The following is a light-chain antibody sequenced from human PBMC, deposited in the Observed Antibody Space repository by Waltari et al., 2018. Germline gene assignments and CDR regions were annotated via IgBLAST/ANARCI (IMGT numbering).Light chain of an antibody. CDR2: EVS. V-gene: IGLV2-14*01. J-gene: IGLJ2*01. CDR1: SSDVGAYNY. Sequence: QSALTQPASVSVSPGQSITISCTGTSSDVGAYNYVSWYQQHPGKAPKLIICEVSNRPSGVSNRFSGSKSGNTASLTISGLQAEDEADYYCSSYTSSSTLGFGGGTKLTVL. CDR3: SSYTSSSTLG.